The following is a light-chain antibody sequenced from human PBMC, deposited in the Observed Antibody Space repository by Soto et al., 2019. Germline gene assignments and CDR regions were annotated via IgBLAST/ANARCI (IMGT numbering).Light chain of an antibody. CDR3: QQAISFPLT. V-gene: IGKV1-12*01. CDR1: QDISGW. J-gene: IGKJ5*01. Sequence: DIQMTQSPSSVSASVGDRVNVSCRASQDISGWLAWYQQKPGKAPTLLISGATTLLRGVPTRFSGHGSGTDVTRRINSLQQEDYATYYCQQAISFPLTFGQGTRLDI. CDR2: GAT.